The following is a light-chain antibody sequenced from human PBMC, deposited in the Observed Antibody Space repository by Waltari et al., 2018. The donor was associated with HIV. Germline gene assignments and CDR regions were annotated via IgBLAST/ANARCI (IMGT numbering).Light chain of an antibody. CDR1: QSISSW. Sequence: DIQMTLYPSTLSASVGARVTITCRASQSISSWLAWYQQKPGKAPKLLIYKASSLESGVPSRFSGSGSGTEFTLTISSLQPDDFATYYCQQYNSYSQTFGQGTKVEIK. CDR3: QQYNSYSQT. J-gene: IGKJ1*01. CDR2: KAS. V-gene: IGKV1-5*03.